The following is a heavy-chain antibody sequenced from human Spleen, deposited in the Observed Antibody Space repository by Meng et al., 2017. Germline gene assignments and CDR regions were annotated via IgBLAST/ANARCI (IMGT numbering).Heavy chain of an antibody. CDR2: ISAYNGNT. J-gene: IGHJ4*02. V-gene: IGHV1-18*01. CDR1: GYTFTSYG. CDR3: ARVTRYHYDSRGYHREFDY. Sequence: ASVKVSCKASGYTFTSYGISWVRQAPGQGLEWMGWISAYNGNTNYAQKLQGRVTMTTDTSTSTAYMELRSLRSDDTAVYYCARVTRYHYDSRGYHREFDYWGQGTLVTVSS. D-gene: IGHD3-22*01.